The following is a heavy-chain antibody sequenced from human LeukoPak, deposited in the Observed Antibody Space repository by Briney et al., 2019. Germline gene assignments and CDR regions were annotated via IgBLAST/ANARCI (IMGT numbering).Heavy chain of an antibody. D-gene: IGHD3-16*01. CDR3: VKEASKTFGIYTADY. V-gene: IGHV3-23*01. Sequence: GGSLRLSCAASGFTFSSSAMGWVRQAPQKGLEWVSAIPASGPKTYYTGSVRGRFTISRDNSKNTVYLQMQSLRVEDTAVYYCVKEASKTFGIYTADYWGQGTLVTVSS. J-gene: IGHJ4*02. CDR1: GFTFSSSA. CDR2: IPASGPKT.